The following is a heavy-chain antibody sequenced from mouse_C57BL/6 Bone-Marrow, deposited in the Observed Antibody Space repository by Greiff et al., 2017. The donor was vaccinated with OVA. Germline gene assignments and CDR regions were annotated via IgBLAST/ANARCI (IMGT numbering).Heavy chain of an antibody. CDR3: ARKSGSSPWYFDV. Sequence: QVQLQQSGPGLVQPSQSLSITCTVSGFSLTSYGVHWVRQSPGKGLEWLGVIWSGGSTDYNADFISRLSISKDNSKSQVFLKMNSLQAEDTAIYYCARKSGSSPWYFDVWGTGTTVTVSS. D-gene: IGHD1-1*01. CDR2: IWSGGST. V-gene: IGHV2-2*01. J-gene: IGHJ1*03. CDR1: GFSLTSYG.